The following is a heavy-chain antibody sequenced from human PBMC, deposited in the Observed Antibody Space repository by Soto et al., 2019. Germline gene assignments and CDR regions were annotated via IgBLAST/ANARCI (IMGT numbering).Heavy chain of an antibody. CDR2: INHSGST. CDR3: ARGKITGLFDH. CDR1: GGSFSGYY. J-gene: IGHJ4*02. D-gene: IGHD2-8*02. Sequence: PSETLSLTCAVYGGSFSGYYWTWIRQPPGTGLEWIGEINHSGSTNYNPSLKSRVTISVDTSKNQFSLKLTSVTAADTAVYYCARGKITGLFDHWGQGTLVTVSS. V-gene: IGHV4-34*01.